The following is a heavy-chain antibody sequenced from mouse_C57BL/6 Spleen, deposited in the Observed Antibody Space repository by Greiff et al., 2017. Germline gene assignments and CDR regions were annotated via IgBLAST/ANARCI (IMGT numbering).Heavy chain of an antibody. CDR1: GFTFSDYG. V-gene: IGHV5-17*01. CDR3: AGPYGNYEDYAMDY. J-gene: IGHJ4*01. CDR2: ISSGSSTI. D-gene: IGHD2-1*01. Sequence: EVKLVESGGGLVKPGGSLKLSCAASGFTFSDYGMHWVRQAPEKGLEWVAYISSGSSTIYYADTVKGRFTISRDNAKNTLFLQMTSLRSEDAAMYYCAGPYGNYEDYAMDYWGQGTSVTVSS.